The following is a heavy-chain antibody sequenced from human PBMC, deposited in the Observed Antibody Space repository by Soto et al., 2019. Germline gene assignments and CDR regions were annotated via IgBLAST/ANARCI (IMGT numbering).Heavy chain of an antibody. CDR1: GGSISSYY. CDR3: ARHPPDYAITVAHIGY. CDR2: IYYSGST. J-gene: IGHJ4*02. D-gene: IGHD4-17*01. Sequence: PSETLSLTCTVSGGSISSYYWSWIRQPPGKGLEWIGYIYYSGSTNYNPSLKSRVTISVDTSKNQFSLKLSSVTAADTAVYYCARHPPDYAITVAHIGYWGQGTLVTVSS. V-gene: IGHV4-59*08.